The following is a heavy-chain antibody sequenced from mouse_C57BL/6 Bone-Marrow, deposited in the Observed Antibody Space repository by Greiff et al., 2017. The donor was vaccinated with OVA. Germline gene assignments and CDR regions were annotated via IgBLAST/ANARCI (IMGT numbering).Heavy chain of an antibody. J-gene: IGHJ2*01. V-gene: IGHV5-9-1*02. CDR3: TRATTVVATGDY. CDR2: ISSGGDYI. Sequence: EVQLVESGEGLVKPGGSLKLSCAASGFTFSSYAMSWVRQTPEKRLEWVAYISSGGDYIYYADTVKGRFTISRDNARNTLYLQMSSLKSEDTAMYYCTRATTVVATGDYWGQGTTLTVSS. CDR1: GFTFSSYA. D-gene: IGHD1-1*01.